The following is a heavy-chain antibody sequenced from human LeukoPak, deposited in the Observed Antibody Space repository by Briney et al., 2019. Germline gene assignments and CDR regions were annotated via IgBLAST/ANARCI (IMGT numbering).Heavy chain of an antibody. J-gene: IGHJ4*02. CDR1: GFTFSNYD. V-gene: IGHV3-13*01. CDR3: AKGDYGSGSYYFRQEYYFDY. Sequence: GGSLRLSCAAPGFTFSNYDMHWVRQGTGKGLEWVSGIGIAGDTHYPDSVKGRFTISRDNSKNTLYLQMNSLRAEDTAVYYCAKGDYGSGSYYFRQEYYFDYWGQGTLVTVSS. D-gene: IGHD3-10*01. CDR2: IGIAGDT.